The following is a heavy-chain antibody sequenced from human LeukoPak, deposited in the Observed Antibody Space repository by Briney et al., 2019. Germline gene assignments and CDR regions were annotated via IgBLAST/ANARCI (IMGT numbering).Heavy chain of an antibody. V-gene: IGHV3-23*01. CDR3: AKDLWYYASGVPY. Sequence: PGGSLRLSCAASGFTFSSYGMSWVRQAPGMGLEWVSGISGSGGSTFYAGSVKDRFTISRDNSKNTLYLRMNSLRAEDTALYYCAKDLWYYASGVPYWGQGTLVTVSS. CDR2: ISGSGGST. D-gene: IGHD3-10*01. CDR1: GFTFSSYG. J-gene: IGHJ4*02.